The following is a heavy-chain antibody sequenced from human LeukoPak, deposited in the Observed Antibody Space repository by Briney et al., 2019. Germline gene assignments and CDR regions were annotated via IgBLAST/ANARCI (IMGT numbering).Heavy chain of an antibody. D-gene: IGHD4-17*01. CDR3: ARQFSYGDYGGWFDY. V-gene: IGHV5-51*01. CDR2: IYPGDSDT. Sequence: GESLKISCKGSGYSFTSYWIGWVRQMPGKGLEWMGIIYPGDSDTRYSPSFQGQVTISADKSISTAYLQWSSLKASDTAMYYCARQFSYGDYGGWFDYWGQGTLVTVSS. J-gene: IGHJ4*02. CDR1: GYSFTSYW.